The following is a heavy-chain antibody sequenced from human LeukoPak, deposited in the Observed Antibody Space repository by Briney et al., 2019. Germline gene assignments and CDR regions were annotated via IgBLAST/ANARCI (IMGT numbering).Heavy chain of an antibody. CDR2: IIPILGIA. J-gene: IGHJ4*02. Sequence: ASVKVSCKASGGTFSSYAISWVRQAPGQGLEWMGRIIPILGIANYAQKFQGRVTITADKSTSTAYMELSSLRSEDTAVYYCAKSLHYSSSWYSFDYWGQGTLVTVSS. V-gene: IGHV1-69*04. CDR1: GGTFSSYA. D-gene: IGHD6-13*01. CDR3: AKSLHYSSSWYSFDY.